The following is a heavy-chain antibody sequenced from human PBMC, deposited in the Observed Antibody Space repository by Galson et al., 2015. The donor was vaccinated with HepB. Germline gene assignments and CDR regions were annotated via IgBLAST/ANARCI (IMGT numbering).Heavy chain of an antibody. CDR1: GGSISSGNYY. V-gene: IGHV4-30-4*01. D-gene: IGHD2-2*01. J-gene: IGHJ5*02. CDR2: VYYSGST. CDR3: ARTKCSSTSCFLPRFWFDP. Sequence: TLSLTCTVSGGSISSGNYYWSWIRQPPGKGLEWIGYVYYSGSTYYNPSLKSRVTISVDTSKNQFSLRLSSVTAADTAIYYCARTKCSSTSCFLPRFWFDPWGQGTLVTVSS.